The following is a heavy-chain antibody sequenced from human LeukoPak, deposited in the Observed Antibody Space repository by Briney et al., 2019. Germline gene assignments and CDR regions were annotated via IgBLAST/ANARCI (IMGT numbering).Heavy chain of an antibody. Sequence: PGGSLRLSCRASGFPLSSYWVSWVRQAPGKGVEWVAMIDQDGGEEHYLDSVKGRFTISRDNAENSVYLQVNSLRVDDTAVYYCAGSTRWLLDNWGQGTLATVSS. V-gene: IGHV3-7*01. J-gene: IGHJ4*02. CDR1: GFPLSSYW. CDR3: AGSTRWLLDN. D-gene: IGHD2-2*01. CDR2: IDQDGGEE.